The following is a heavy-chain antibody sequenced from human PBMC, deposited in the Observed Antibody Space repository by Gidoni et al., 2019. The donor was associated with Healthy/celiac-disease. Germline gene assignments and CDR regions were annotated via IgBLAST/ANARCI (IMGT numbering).Heavy chain of an antibody. J-gene: IGHJ1*01. CDR2: ISPILSIA. CDR3: ARDRLGQRPRVSDFQH. D-gene: IGHD2-21*01. Sequence: QVQLVPSGAEVKKPGSSVKVSCKPSVRTFSSYALSWVRQAPGQGLEWMGRISPILSIANYAQKFQGRVTITADKSTSTAYMELSSLRAEDTAVYYCARDRLGQRPRVSDFQHWGQGTLVTVSS. CDR1: VRTFSSYA. V-gene: IGHV1-69*09.